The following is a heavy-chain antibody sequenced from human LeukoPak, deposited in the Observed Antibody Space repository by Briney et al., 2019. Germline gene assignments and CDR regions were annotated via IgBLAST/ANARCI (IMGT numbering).Heavy chain of an antibody. V-gene: IGHV3-64D*06. CDR3: VRGTGY. CDR1: GFTFSTYV. J-gene: IGHJ4*02. CDR2: VSSNGDNT. Sequence: GGSLRLSCSVSGFTFSTYVMHWVRQARGKGLEYVSAVSSNGDNTYYADSVKSRFTISRDNSKNTLYLQMSSLRPDDTAVYYCVRGTGYWGQGTLVTVSS.